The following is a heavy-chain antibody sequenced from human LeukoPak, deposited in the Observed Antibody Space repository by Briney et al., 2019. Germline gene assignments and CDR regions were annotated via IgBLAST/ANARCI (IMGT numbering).Heavy chain of an antibody. J-gene: IGHJ4*02. Sequence: PSETLSLTCSVSGGSISSDYWSWIRQPPGKGLEWIGDIYYSGSTNNNPSLKSRVTISEDTSKNQFSLNLTSVTAADTAVYYCARAMRGYSDYWGQGTLVTVSS. CDR1: GGSISSDY. CDR3: ARAMRGYSDY. V-gene: IGHV4-59*01. CDR2: IYYSGST.